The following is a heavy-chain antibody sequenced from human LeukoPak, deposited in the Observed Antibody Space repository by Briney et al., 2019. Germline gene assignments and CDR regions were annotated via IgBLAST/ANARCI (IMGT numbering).Heavy chain of an antibody. CDR2: INPNSGGT. J-gene: IGHJ5*02. D-gene: IGHD5-12*01. CDR1: GYTFTGYY. CDR3: ARDLAATIGNWFDP. V-gene: IGHV1-2*02. Sequence: GASVKVCCKASGYTFTGYYMHWVRQPPGQGLEWMGWINPNSGGTNYAQTFQGRVTMTRDTSISTAYMELSRLRSDDTAVYYCARDLAATIGNWFDPWGQGTLVTVSS.